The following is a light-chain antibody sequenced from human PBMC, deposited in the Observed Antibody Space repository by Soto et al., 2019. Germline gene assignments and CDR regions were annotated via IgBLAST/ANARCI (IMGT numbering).Light chain of an antibody. CDR1: SGHSSYA. V-gene: IGLV4-69*01. Sequence: QPVLTQSPSASASLGASXKLTCTLSSGHSSYAIAWHQQHPEKGPRYLMKLNSAGSHSKGDGIPDRFSGSSSGAERYLTISSLQSEDEADYYCQTWGTGIQVFGGGTKVTVL. CDR2: LNSAGSH. J-gene: IGLJ2*01. CDR3: QTWGTGIQV.